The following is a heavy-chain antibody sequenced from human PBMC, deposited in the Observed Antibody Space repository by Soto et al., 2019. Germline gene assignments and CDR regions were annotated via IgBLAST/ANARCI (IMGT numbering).Heavy chain of an antibody. CDR2: ISGSDADT. CDR3: TKSRRGILMVYGFGGMDV. Sequence: GGSLRLSCAASGFTVSSHAMSWVRQAPGKGLEWVSTISGSDADTYYADSVKGRFTISRDSSSSTLYLQMNNLRGEDTAAYFCTKSRRGILMVYGFGGMDVWGQGTTVTVSS. V-gene: IGHV3-23*01. D-gene: IGHD2-8*01. CDR1: GFTVSSHA. J-gene: IGHJ6*02.